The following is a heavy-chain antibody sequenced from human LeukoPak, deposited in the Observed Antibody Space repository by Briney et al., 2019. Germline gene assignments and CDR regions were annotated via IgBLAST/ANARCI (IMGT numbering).Heavy chain of an antibody. CDR3: AKIAVAETWFDP. D-gene: IGHD6-13*01. CDR2: IYTSGST. V-gene: IGHV4-61*09. J-gene: IGHJ5*02. Sequence: SQTLSLTCTVSGGSISSGGYYWGCIRQPAGKGLEWIGHIYTSGSTNYNPSLKSRVTISVDTSKNQFSLRLASVTAADTAVYYCAKIAVAETWFDPWGQGTLVTVSS. CDR1: GGSISSGGYY.